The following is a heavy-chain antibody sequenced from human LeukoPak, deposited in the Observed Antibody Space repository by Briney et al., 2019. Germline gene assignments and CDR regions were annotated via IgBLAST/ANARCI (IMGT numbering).Heavy chain of an antibody. J-gene: IGHJ5*02. Sequence: VASVKVSCKASGYTFTSYDINWVRQATGQGLEWMGWMNPNSGNTGYTQKFQVRVTMTGNTSLRAAYMALGSLSSEDTAVYYCARRLRFGEFRFDPWGQATMVSVSS. CDR3: ARRLRFGEFRFDP. V-gene: IGHV1-8*01. CDR2: MNPNSGNT. D-gene: IGHD3-10*01. CDR1: GYTFTSYD.